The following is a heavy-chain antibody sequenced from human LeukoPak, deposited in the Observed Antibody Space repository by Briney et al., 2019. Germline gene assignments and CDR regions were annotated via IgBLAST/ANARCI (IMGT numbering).Heavy chain of an antibody. CDR2: IIPIFGTA. V-gene: IGHV1-69*05. J-gene: IGHJ3*02. CDR3: ARETNPSDAFDI. D-gene: IGHD1-1*01. Sequence: GASVKVSCKASGGTFSSYAISWVRQAPGQGLEWMGGIIPIFGTANYAQKFQGRVTITTDESTSTAYMELGSLRSEDTAVYYCARETNPSDAFDIWGQGTMVTVSS. CDR1: GGTFSSYA.